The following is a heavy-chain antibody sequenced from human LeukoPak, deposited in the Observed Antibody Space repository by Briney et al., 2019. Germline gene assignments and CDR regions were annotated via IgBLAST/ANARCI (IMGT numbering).Heavy chain of an antibody. CDR1: GFTFSSYW. CDR2: INSEGSST. J-gene: IGHJ4*02. CDR3: ARDSLGIKLDY. Sequence: GGSLRLSCAASGFTFSSYWMHWVRQAPGEGLMWFSRINSEGSSTSYADSVKGRFTISRDDAKNTLYLQMNSLRAEDTAVYYCARDSLGIKLDYWGQGTLVTVSS. V-gene: IGHV3-74*01. D-gene: IGHD3-16*01.